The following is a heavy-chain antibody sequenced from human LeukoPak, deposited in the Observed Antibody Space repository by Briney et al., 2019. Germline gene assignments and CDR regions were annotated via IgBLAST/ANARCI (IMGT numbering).Heavy chain of an antibody. CDR1: GFTFSNAW. Sequence: PGGSLRLSCAASGFTFSNAWMNWVRQAPGKGLEWVSHITASGTAMFYADSVKGRFTISRDNAKNSLYLQMNSLRDEDTAVYYCASSGSYRFDYWGQGTLVTVSP. J-gene: IGHJ4*02. CDR3: ASSGSYRFDY. D-gene: IGHD1-26*01. CDR2: ITASGTAM. V-gene: IGHV3-48*02.